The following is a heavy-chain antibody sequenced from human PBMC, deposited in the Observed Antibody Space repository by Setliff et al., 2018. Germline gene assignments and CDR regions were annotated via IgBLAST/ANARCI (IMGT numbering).Heavy chain of an antibody. Sequence: SETLSLTCSVSGGSISSGSDYWTWIRQPAGKALEWIGHIYTTGITSYNPSLKSRVTISVDTSKNQFSLKLSSVTAADTAVYYCARQATIFRVWVWDYWGQGTLVTVSS. J-gene: IGHJ4*02. CDR1: GGSISSGSDY. CDR3: ARQATIFRVWVWDY. V-gene: IGHV4-61*09. D-gene: IGHD3-3*01. CDR2: IYTTGIT.